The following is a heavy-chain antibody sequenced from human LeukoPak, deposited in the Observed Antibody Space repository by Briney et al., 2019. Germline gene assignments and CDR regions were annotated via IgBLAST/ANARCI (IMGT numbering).Heavy chain of an antibody. CDR3: AKRGVVIRVILVGFHKEAYYFDS. CDR1: GITLSNYG. Sequence: GGSLRLSCAVSGITLSNYGMSWVRQAPGKGLEWVAGISGSGGSTNYADSVKGQFTISRDNPKNTLFLQMNSLRAEDTAVYFCAKRGVVIRVILVGFHKEAYYFDSRGQGALVTVSS. CDR2: ISGSGGST. V-gene: IGHV3-23*01. J-gene: IGHJ4*02. D-gene: IGHD3-22*01.